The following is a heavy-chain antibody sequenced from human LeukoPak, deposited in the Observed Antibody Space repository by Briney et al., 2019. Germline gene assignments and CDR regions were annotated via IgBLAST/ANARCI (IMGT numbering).Heavy chain of an antibody. Sequence: SETLSLTCTVYGGSFRGYYWTWIRQSPGKGLQWIGEVIHSGATNYNPSLTSRLIISVDTSRNQFSLKLSSVSAADTAVYYCARGYDSGGYYAYFDYWGQGALVTVSS. CDR2: VIHSGAT. V-gene: IGHV4-34*12. CDR1: GGSFRGYY. CDR3: ARGYDSGGYYAYFDY. J-gene: IGHJ4*02. D-gene: IGHD3-22*01.